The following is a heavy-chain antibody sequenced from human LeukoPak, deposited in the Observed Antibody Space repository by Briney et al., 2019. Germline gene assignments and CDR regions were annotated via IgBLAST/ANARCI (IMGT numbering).Heavy chain of an antibody. CDR2: IGKRGTNI. D-gene: IGHD3-3*01. CDR3: TRIRYGSNFGRGLDS. CDR1: GFTFSTYA. V-gene: IGHV3-23*01. J-gene: IGHJ4*02. Sequence: GGSLRLSCAASGFTFSTYAMIGVRQAPGKGREGVSRIGKRGTNIHHADSVKGRFTISRDNFKNTLYLRMDSLRAEDTAVYYCTRIRYGSNFGRGLDSWGQGTLVTVSS.